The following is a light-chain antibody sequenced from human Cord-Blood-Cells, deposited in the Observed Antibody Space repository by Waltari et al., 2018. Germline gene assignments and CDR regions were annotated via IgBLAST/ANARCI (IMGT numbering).Light chain of an antibody. Sequence: DIQMTQSPSTLSASVGDRVTITCRASQSISSWLAWYQQKPGKAPKLLIYDASSLESGVPSRFNGSGTGTEFTLTLSSLQPDDFATYYCQQYNSYPWTFGQGTKVEIK. J-gene: IGKJ1*01. CDR1: QSISSW. V-gene: IGKV1-5*01. CDR2: DAS. CDR3: QQYNSYPWT.